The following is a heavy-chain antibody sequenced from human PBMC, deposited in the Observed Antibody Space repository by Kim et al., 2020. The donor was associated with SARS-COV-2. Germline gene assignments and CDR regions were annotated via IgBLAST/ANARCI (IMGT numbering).Heavy chain of an antibody. CDR1: GYTFTSYA. CDR3: ARDFADYAKGKFDP. Sequence: ASVKVSCKASGYTFTSYAMNWVRQAPGQGLEWMGWINTNTGNPTYAQGFTGRFVFSLDTSVSTAYLQISSLKAEDTAVYYCARDFADYAKGKFDPWGQGTLVTVSS. D-gene: IGHD4-17*01. CDR2: INTNTGNP. J-gene: IGHJ5*02. V-gene: IGHV7-4-1*02.